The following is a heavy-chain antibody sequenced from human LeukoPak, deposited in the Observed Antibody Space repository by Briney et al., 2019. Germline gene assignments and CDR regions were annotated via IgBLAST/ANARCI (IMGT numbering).Heavy chain of an antibody. CDR2: FGTRSTSI. CDR3: AREVSEGFDF. V-gene: IGHV3-21*01. J-gene: IGHJ4*02. D-gene: IGHD3-22*01. Sequence: GGSLRLSCTASGFTFRGYSMNWIRQAPGKGLEWVSSFGTRSTSIYHAGSVKGRFAISRDNAKNSLYLQMNSLRAEDTAVYYCAREVSEGFDFWGQGTLVTVSS. CDR1: GFTFRGYS.